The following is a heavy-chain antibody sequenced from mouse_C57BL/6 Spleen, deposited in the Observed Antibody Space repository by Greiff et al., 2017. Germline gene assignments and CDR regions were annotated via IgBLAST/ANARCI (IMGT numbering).Heavy chain of an antibody. Sequence: QVQLQQPGAELVMPGASVKLSCKASGYTFTSYWMHWVKQRPGQGLEWIGELDPSDSYTNYNQKFKGKSTLTVDKSSSTAYMQLSSLTSEDSAVYYCARAITTVVATKYFDYWGQGTTLTVSS. J-gene: IGHJ2*01. D-gene: IGHD1-1*01. CDR2: LDPSDSYT. CDR3: ARAITTVVATKYFDY. CDR1: GYTFTSYW. V-gene: IGHV1-69*01.